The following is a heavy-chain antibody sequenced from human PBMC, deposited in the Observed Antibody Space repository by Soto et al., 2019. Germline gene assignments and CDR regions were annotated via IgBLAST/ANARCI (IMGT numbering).Heavy chain of an antibody. CDR3: ARSTTLAFDI. CDR2: IYYSGST. J-gene: IGHJ3*02. CDR1: GGSISSGDYY. Sequence: SETLSLTCTVSGGSISSGDYYWSWIRQPPGKGLEWIGYIYYSGSTYYNPSLKSRVTISLDTSKNQFSLKLSSVTAEDTAVYSCARSTTLAFDIWSQGTMVTVSS. D-gene: IGHD4-17*01. V-gene: IGHV4-30-4*01.